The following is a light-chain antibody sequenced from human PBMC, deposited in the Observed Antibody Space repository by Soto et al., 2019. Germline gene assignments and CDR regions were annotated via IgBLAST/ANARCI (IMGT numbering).Light chain of an antibody. CDR1: SSDVGGYNY. J-gene: IGLJ3*02. CDR3: SSYTRSSTWV. CDR2: EVS. Sequence: QSALTQPASVSGSPGQSITISCTGTSSDVGGYNYVSWFQQHPGKAPKLMIYEVSNRPSGISDHFSGSKSGNTASLTISGLQAEYEADYYCSSYTRSSTWVFGGGTKLTVL. V-gene: IGLV2-14*01.